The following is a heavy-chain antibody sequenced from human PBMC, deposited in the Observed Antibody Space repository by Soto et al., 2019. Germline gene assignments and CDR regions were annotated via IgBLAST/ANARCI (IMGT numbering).Heavy chain of an antibody. CDR1: GFTFSTYA. CDR2: ISAGGGSA. D-gene: IGHD4-17*01. J-gene: IGHJ3*02. V-gene: IGHV3-23*01. Sequence: PGGSLRLSCAASGFTFSTYAMSWVRRPPGKGLEWLSAISAGGGSAYYADSVKGRFTISRDNFRSTLYLQMNSLRAEDTAVYYCAKRDGGFDIWGQGTMVTVSS. CDR3: AKRDGGFDI.